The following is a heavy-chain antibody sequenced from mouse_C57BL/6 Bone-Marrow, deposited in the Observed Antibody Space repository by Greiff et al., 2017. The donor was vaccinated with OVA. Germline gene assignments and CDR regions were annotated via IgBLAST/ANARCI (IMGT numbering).Heavy chain of an antibody. Sequence: QVHVKQSGAELARPGASVKLSCKASGYTFTSYGISWVKQRTGQGLEWIGEIYPRSGNTYYNEKFKGKATLTADKSSSTAYMELRSLTSEDSAVYFCARSGWGFAYWGRGTVVTVSA. D-gene: IGHD1-2*01. CDR3: ARSGWGFAY. V-gene: IGHV1-81*01. CDR2: IYPRSGNT. CDR1: GYTFTSYG. J-gene: IGHJ3*01.